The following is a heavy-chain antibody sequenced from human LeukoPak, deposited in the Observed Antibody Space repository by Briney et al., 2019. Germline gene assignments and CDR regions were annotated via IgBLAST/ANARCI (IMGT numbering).Heavy chain of an antibody. J-gene: IGHJ4*02. CDR3: ARHENIVVVVAATGFDY. CDR1: GGSISSSSHY. D-gene: IGHD2-15*01. CDR2: IYYSGNT. V-gene: IGHV4-39*01. Sequence: SETLPLTCTVSGGSISSSSHYWGWIRQPPGKGLEWIGSIYYSGNTYYNPSLKSRVTISVDTSKNHFSLEVSSVTAADTAVYYCARHENIVVVVAATGFDYWGQGTLVTVSS.